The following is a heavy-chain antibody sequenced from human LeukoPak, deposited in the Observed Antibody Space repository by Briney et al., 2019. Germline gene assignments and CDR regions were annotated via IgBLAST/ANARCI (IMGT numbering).Heavy chain of an antibody. J-gene: IGHJ6*02. D-gene: IGHD3-10*01. CDR3: ARADYYGSGSPYYYGMDV. CDR2: ISYDGSNK. Sequence: GGFLRLSCAASGFTFSSYAMHWVRQAPGKGLEWVAVISYDGSNKYYADSVKGRFTISRDNSKNTLYLQMNSLGAEDTAVYYCARADYYGSGSPYYYGMDVWGQGTTVTVSS. CDR1: GFTFSSYA. V-gene: IGHV3-30-3*01.